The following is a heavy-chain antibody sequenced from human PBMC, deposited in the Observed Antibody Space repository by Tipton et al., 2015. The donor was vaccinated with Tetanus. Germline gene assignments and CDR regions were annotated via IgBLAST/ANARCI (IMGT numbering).Heavy chain of an antibody. CDR3: ARNGSVTPRTLYYRYNDMDV. CDR1: GASISSGAYY. Sequence: TLSLTCNVSGASISSGAYYWTWIRQHPGKGLEWIGNILYSGSTFYNPSLKSRVIISVDTSKNHLSLKLPSVTAADTAVYYCARNGSVTPRTLYYRYNDMDVWGQGTTVTVSS. CDR2: ILYSGST. V-gene: IGHV4-31*03. J-gene: IGHJ6*02. D-gene: IGHD2-21*02.